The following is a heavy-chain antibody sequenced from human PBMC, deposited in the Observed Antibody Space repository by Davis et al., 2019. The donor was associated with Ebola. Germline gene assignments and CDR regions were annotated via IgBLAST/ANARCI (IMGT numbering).Heavy chain of an antibody. CDR3: VVRDERALGY. D-gene: IGHD2-8*01. CDR2: IKQDGSEK. Sequence: GGSLRLSCEASGFTFTRYWMSWVRQAPGKGLEWVANIKQDGSEKYYVDSVKGRFTISRENAKNSLNLQMNSLRVEDTAVYYCVVRDERALGYWGQGTLVTVSS. J-gene: IGHJ4*02. V-gene: IGHV3-7*01. CDR1: GFTFTRYW.